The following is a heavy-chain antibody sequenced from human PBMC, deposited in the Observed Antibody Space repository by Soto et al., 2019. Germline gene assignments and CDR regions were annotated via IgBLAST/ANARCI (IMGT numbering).Heavy chain of an antibody. J-gene: IGHJ5*02. D-gene: IGHD3-10*01. V-gene: IGHV4-38-2*01. Sequence: SETLSLTCAVSGYSISSGYYWGWIRQPPGKGLEWIGSIYHSGSTYYNPSLKSRVTISVDTSKNQFSLKLSSVTAADTAVYYCARVGVLLWFGELLPPGWFDPWGQGTLVTVSS. CDR2: IYHSGST. CDR1: GYSISSGYY. CDR3: ARVGVLLWFGELLPPGWFDP.